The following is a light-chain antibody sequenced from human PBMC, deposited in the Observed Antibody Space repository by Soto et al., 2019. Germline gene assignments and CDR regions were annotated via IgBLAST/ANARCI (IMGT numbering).Light chain of an antibody. CDR2: GAS. J-gene: IGKJ4*01. V-gene: IGKV1-12*01. Sequence: DVQMTQSPSSVSGSVGDRLTITCRASRDISNSLAWYQQTPGKAPKLLLRGASSLHRGVPSRFSGGGAGTEFTLTISSLQPEDFAVYYCQQFSSYPLPFGGGAKVDI. CDR1: RDISNS. CDR3: QQFSSYPLP.